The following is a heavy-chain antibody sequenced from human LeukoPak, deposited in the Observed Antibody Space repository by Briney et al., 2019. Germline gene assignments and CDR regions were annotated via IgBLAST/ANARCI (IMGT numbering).Heavy chain of an antibody. CDR1: GFIVRSNY. CDR2: IYSGGST. D-gene: IGHD3-10*01. J-gene: IGHJ3*02. CDR3: ARAHMVRGVIDAFDI. V-gene: IGHV3-66*01. Sequence: GGSLRLSCAASGFIVRSNYMSWVRQAPGKGLEWVSVIYSGGSTYYADSVKGRFTISRDNSKNTLYLQMNSLRAEDTAVYYCARAHMVRGVIDAFDIWGQGTMVTVSS.